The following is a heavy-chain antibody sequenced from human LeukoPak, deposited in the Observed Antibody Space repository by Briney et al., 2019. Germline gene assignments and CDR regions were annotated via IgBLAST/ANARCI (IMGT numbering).Heavy chain of an antibody. CDR1: GGSISSSSYY. D-gene: IGHD2-2*01. CDR2: IYYSGST. Sequence: SETLSLTCTVSGGSISSSSYYWGWIRQPPGKGLEWIGSIYYSGSTYYNPSLKSRVTIPVDTSKNQFSLKLSSVTAADTAVYYCARGLYCSSTSCYWAPDYWGQGTLVTVSS. CDR3: ARGLYCSSTSCYWAPDY. J-gene: IGHJ4*02. V-gene: IGHV4-39*07.